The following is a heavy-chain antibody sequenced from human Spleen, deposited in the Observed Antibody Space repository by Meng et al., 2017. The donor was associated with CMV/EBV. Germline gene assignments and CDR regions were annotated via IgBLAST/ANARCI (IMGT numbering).Heavy chain of an antibody. CDR2: IIPSSGIT. CDR1: GGTCSNDA. Sequence: CKASGGTCSNDAISGGRQAPGKGLEWMGGIIPSSGITNYAQKFQGTVTITTDESTITAYMDIYNLRAEDTAVYYCATASHVRGCFGPWGQGTLVTSPQ. J-gene: IGHJ5*02. CDR3: ATASHVRGCFGP. V-gene: IGHV1-69*05. D-gene: IGHD2-8*01.